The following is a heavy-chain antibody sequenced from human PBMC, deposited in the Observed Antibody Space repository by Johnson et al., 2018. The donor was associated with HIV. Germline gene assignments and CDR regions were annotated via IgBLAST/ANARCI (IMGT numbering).Heavy chain of an antibody. V-gene: IGHV3-30*02. CDR2: IRYDGSNK. D-gene: IGHD3-3*01. Sequence: QMLLVESGGGVVRPGGSLRLSCAASGFTFDDYGMSWVRQAPGKGLEWVAFIRYDGSNKYYADSVKGRFTISRDNSKNTLYLQMNSLRAEDTAVYYCAKEGTYYNFWSGYPKGDDFDIWGQGTMVTVSS. CDR1: GFTFDDYG. J-gene: IGHJ3*02. CDR3: AKEGTYYNFWSGYPKGDDFDI.